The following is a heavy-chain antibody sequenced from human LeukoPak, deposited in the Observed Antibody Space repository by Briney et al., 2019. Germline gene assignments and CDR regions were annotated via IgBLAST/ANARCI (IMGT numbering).Heavy chain of an antibody. J-gene: IGHJ4*02. V-gene: IGHV4-38-2*02. CDR1: GYSISSCYY. CDR2: ITHSGSS. D-gene: IGHD6-6*01. Sequence: SETLSLTCAVSGYSISSCYYWGWIRQPPGKGLEWVGGITHSGSSYYNPSLKSRVTISVDTSKNQFSLKLTSVTAADTAVYYCARDSSSSPFANWGQGTLVTVSS. CDR3: ARDSSSSPFAN.